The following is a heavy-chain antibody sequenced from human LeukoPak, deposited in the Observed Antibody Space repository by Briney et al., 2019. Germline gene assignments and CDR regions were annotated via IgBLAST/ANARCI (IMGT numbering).Heavy chain of an antibody. CDR3: ASRKLGNDY. CDR1: GGSISSGSYY. D-gene: IGHD7-27*01. J-gene: IGHJ4*02. V-gene: IGHV4-61*01. Sequence: SETLSLTCTVSGGSISSGSYYWSWIRQSPGKGLEWIGYIYYTGSTTYNPSLKSRVTISADTSKNQFSLKLSSVTAADTAVYYCASRKLGNDYWGQGTLVTVSS. CDR2: IYYTGST.